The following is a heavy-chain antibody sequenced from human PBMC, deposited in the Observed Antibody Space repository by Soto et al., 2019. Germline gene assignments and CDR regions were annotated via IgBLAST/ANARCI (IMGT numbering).Heavy chain of an antibody. CDR3: ARGNQYYYGSGSYYNNWFDP. CDR1: GGSISSSNW. CDR2: IYHSGST. V-gene: IGHV4-4*02. Sequence: SETLSLTCAVSGGSISSSNWWRWVRQPPGKGLEWIGEIYHSGSTNYNPSLKSRGTISVDKSKNQFSLKLSSVTAADTAVYYCARGNQYYYGSGSYYNNWFDPWGQGTLVTVSS. J-gene: IGHJ5*02. D-gene: IGHD3-10*01.